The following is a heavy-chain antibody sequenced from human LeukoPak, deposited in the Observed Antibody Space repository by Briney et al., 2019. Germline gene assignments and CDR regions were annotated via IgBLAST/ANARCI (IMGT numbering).Heavy chain of an antibody. Sequence: GPLRLSCAASGFTFSSYEMNWVRQAPGKGLEWVSGISPSGGITYYTDSVKGRFTISRDNSKNTQSLQMNSLRAEDTAVYYCAKDDDWGRYKHWGQGTLVTVSS. CDR1: GFTFSSYE. CDR3: AKDDDWGRYKH. V-gene: IGHV3-23*01. D-gene: IGHD3-16*01. J-gene: IGHJ1*01. CDR2: ISPSGGIT.